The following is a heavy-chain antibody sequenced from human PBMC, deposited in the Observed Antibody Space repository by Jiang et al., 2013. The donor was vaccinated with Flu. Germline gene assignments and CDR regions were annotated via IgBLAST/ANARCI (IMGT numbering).Heavy chain of an antibody. CDR1: DVSISSYY. CDR2: ISRSGST. J-gene: IGHJ6*02. CDR3: ARLGVVIGSAYYYGMDV. V-gene: IGHV4-59*08. Sequence: GSGLVKPSETLSLTCSVSDVSISSYYWTWIRQSPGKGLEWIGFISRSGSTTYNPSLESRVTISVDTAKSQISLNLNSVTAADTAVYYCARLGVVIGSAYYYGMDVWGQGTTVTVSS. D-gene: IGHD3-3*01.